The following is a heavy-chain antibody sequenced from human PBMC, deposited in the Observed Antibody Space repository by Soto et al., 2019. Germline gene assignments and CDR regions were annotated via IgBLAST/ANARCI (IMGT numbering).Heavy chain of an antibody. Sequence: ASVKVSCKASGYTFTSYAMHWVRQAPGQRLEWMGWINAGNGNTKYSQKFQGRVTITRDTSASTAYMELSSLRSEDTAVYYCASCRKSGGHKFCWFDPWGQGTLVTVSS. J-gene: IGHJ5*02. V-gene: IGHV1-3*01. CDR3: ASCRKSGGHKFCWFDP. CDR1: GYTFTSYA. CDR2: INAGNGNT. D-gene: IGHD2-15*01.